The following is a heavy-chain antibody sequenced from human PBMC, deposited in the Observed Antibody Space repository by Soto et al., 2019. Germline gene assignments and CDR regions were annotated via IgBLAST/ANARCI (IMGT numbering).Heavy chain of an antibody. J-gene: IGHJ4*02. D-gene: IGHD3-22*01. CDR3: ARQKDSSGYYPTLDY. V-gene: IGHV5-51*01. Sequence: GESLKISCKASGYSFTNYWIGWVRQMPGKGLEWVGIIYPGDSDTRYSPSFQGQVTISADKSISTSYLQWSSLKASDTAMYYCARQKDSSGYYPTLDYWSQRTLV. CDR2: IYPGDSDT. CDR1: GYSFTNYW.